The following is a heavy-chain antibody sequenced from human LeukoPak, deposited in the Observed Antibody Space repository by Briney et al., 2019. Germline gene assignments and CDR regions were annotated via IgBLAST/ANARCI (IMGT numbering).Heavy chain of an antibody. CDR3: ARSRRYFDWIDY. Sequence: SETLSLTCAVYGGSFSGYYWSWIRQPPGKGLEWIGGINHSGSTNYNPSLKSRVTMSVDTSKNQFSLRLSSVTAADTAVYYCARSRRYFDWIDYWGQGTLVTVSS. V-gene: IGHV4-34*01. J-gene: IGHJ4*02. CDR1: GGSFSGYY. CDR2: INHSGST. D-gene: IGHD3-9*01.